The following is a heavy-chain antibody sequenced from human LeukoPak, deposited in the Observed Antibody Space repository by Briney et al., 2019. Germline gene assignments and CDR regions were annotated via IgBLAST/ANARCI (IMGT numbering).Heavy chain of an antibody. Sequence: ASVKVSCKASGYTFISYGISWVRQAPGQGLEWMGWISAYNGNTNYAQHLQGRVTMTTDTSTSTAYMELRSLRSDDTAVYYCARDEGQIVVVPAAMGGGFDYWGQGTLVTVSS. CDR2: ISAYNGNT. D-gene: IGHD2-2*01. CDR3: ARDEGQIVVVPAAMGGGFDY. V-gene: IGHV1-18*01. CDR1: GYTFISYG. J-gene: IGHJ4*02.